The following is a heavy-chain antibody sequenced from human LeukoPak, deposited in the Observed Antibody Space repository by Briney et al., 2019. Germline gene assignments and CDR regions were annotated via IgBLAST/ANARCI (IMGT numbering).Heavy chain of an antibody. D-gene: IGHD1-26*01. J-gene: IGHJ4*02. V-gene: IGHV3-23*01. CDR2: ISGSGGST. CDR3: AKDLVGATPRRLFDY. Sequence: PGGSLRLSCAASGFTFISYAMSWVRQAPGKGLEWVSAISGSGGSTYYADSVKGRFTISRDNSKNTLYLQMNSLRAEDTAVYYCAKDLVGATPRRLFDYWGQGTLVTVSS. CDR1: GFTFISYA.